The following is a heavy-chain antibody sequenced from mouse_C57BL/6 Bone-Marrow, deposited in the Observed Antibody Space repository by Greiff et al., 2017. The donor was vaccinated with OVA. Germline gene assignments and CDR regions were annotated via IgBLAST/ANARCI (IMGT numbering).Heavy chain of an antibody. Sequence: QVQLKQSGAELVKPGASVKLSCKASGYTFTEYTIHWVKQRPGQGLGWIGWFYPGSGSTKYNEKFKDKATLTADKSSSTVYMELSRLTSEDSAVYFWEGDEEEAYCGSYAVDFGGRGTAATVSA. CDR2: FYPGSGST. V-gene: IGHV1-62-2*01. J-gene: IGHJ4*01. CDR3: EGDEEEAYCGSYAVDF. CDR1: GYTFTEYT. D-gene: IGHD1-1*01.